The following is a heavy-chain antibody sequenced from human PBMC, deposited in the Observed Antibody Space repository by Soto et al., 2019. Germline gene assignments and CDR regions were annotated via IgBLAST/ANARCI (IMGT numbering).Heavy chain of an antibody. CDR3: AKDSSGWYREEYYYYGMDV. CDR1: GFTFSSYG. Sequence: QPGGSLRLSCAASGFTFSSYGMHWVRQAPGKGLEWVAVISYDGSNKYYADSVKGRFTISRDNSKNTLYLQMNSLRAEDTAVYSCAKDSSGWYREEYYYYGMDVWGQGTTGTVSS. V-gene: IGHV3-30*18. CDR2: ISYDGSNK. D-gene: IGHD6-19*01. J-gene: IGHJ6*02.